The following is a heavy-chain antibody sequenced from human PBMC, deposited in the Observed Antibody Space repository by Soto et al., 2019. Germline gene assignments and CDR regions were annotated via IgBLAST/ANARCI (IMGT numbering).Heavy chain of an antibody. CDR1: GYTFSNNG. CDR2: IGGYNGNT. J-gene: IGHJ4*02. V-gene: IGHV1-18*01. Sequence: VQSGGEVKKPRASVKVSCKASGYTFSNNGFTWVRQAPGQGLEWMGWIGGYNGNTNYAPKFQGRVTMTADTSTSTAHMELGGLRSDDTAVYYCATAIAATGPADSWGQGTLVTVSS. CDR3: ATAIAATGPADS. D-gene: IGHD6-13*01.